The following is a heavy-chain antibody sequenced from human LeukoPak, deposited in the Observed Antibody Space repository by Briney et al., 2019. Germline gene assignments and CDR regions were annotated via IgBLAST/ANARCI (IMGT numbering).Heavy chain of an antibody. CDR3: AKDTPSVGSSVDY. D-gene: IGHD4-23*01. CDR2: ISGSGGST. CDR1: GFTVSNNF. Sequence: PGGSLRLSCAASGFTVSNNFMNWVRQAPGKGLEWVSAISGSGGSTYYADSVKGRFTISRDNSKNTLYLQMNSLRAEDTAVYYCAKDTPSVGSSVDYWGQGTLVTVSS. V-gene: IGHV3-23*01. J-gene: IGHJ4*02.